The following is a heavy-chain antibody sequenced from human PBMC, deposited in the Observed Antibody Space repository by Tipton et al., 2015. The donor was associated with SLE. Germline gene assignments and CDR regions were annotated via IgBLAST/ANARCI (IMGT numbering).Heavy chain of an antibody. Sequence: GSLRLSCAASGLTVGSNYMSWVRQAPGKGLEWVAFIRYDGSNKYYADSVKGRFTISRDNSKNTLYLQMNSLRAEDTAVYYCAKVRAAAGIPWFDPWGQGTLVTVSS. J-gene: IGHJ5*02. CDR3: AKVRAAAGIPWFDP. V-gene: IGHV3-30*02. CDR2: IRYDGSNK. CDR1: GLTVGSNY. D-gene: IGHD6-13*01.